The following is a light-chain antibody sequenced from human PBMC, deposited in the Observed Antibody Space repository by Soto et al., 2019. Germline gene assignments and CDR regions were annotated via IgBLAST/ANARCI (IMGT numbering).Light chain of an antibody. Sequence: QSALTQPLSVSGSPGQSVTISCTGTSTDVGVYNYVSWYQHHPGKAPKLMIYDVTKRPSGVPDRFSGSKSGNTASLTISGLQAEDEAFYYCCSYAGSDTYVVFGGGTKLTVL. J-gene: IGLJ2*01. CDR3: CSYAGSDTYVV. CDR1: STDVGVYNY. V-gene: IGLV2-11*01. CDR2: DVT.